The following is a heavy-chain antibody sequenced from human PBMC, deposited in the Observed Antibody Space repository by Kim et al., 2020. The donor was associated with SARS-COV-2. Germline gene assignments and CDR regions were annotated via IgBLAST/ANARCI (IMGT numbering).Heavy chain of an antibody. CDR3: ARAPRSMVRGLMDV. CDR1: GGSFSGYY. D-gene: IGHD3-10*01. Sequence: SETLSLTCAVYGGSFSGYYWSWIRQPPGKGLEWIGEINHSGSTNYNPSLKSRVTLSVDTSKNQFSLKLSSVTAADTAVYYCARAPRSMVRGLMDVWGQGTTVTVSS. J-gene: IGHJ6*02. CDR2: INHSGST. V-gene: IGHV4-34*01.